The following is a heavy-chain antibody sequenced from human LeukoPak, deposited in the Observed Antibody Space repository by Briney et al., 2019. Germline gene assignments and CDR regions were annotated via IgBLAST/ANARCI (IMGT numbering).Heavy chain of an antibody. J-gene: IGHJ6*02. CDR2: ISGSGGST. Sequence: PGGSLRLSCAASGFTFSSYAMSWVRQAPGKGLEWVSAISGSGGSTYYADSVKGRFTISRDNSKNTLYLQMNSLRAEDTAVYYCATQYCSSTSCYDYYYYGMDVWGQGTTVTVSS. V-gene: IGHV3-23*01. CDR3: ATQYCSSTSCYDYYYYGMDV. D-gene: IGHD2-2*01. CDR1: GFTFSSYA.